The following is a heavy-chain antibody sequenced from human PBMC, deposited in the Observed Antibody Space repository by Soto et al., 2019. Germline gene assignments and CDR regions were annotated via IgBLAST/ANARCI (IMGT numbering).Heavy chain of an antibody. V-gene: IGHV5-10-1*01. CDR2: IDPSDSYT. D-gene: IGHD3-16*01. CDR1: GYSFTIYW. Sequence: GESLKISCTGSGYSFTIYWISWVRQMPGKGLEWMGRIDPSDSYTNYSPSFQGHVTISADKSISTAYLQWSSLKASDTAMYYCARHGVMITSGGAFDIWGQGTMVTVSS. CDR3: ARHGVMITSGGAFDI. J-gene: IGHJ3*02.